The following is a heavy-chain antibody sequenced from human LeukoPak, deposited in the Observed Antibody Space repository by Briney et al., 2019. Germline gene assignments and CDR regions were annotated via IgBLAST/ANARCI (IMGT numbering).Heavy chain of an antibody. Sequence: GGSLRLSCAASGFTFSSYSMNWVRQAPGKGLEWVSSISSSSSYIYYADSVKGRFTISRDNAKNSLYLQMNSLRAEDTAVYYCASDILTGSGDYFDYWGQGTLVTVSS. J-gene: IGHJ4*02. CDR2: ISSSSSYI. CDR1: GFTFSSYS. D-gene: IGHD3-9*01. CDR3: ASDILTGSGDYFDY. V-gene: IGHV3-21*01.